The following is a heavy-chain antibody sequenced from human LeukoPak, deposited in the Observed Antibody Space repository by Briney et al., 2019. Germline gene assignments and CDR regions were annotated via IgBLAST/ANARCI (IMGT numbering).Heavy chain of an antibody. V-gene: IGHV4-30-2*01. Sequence: PSETLSLTCAVSGGSISSGGYSWSWIRQPPGKGLEWIGYIYHSGSTYYNPSLKSRVTISVDRSKNQFSLKLSSVTAADTAVYYCASYGDSFDYWGQGTLVTVSS. CDR2: IYHSGST. CDR3: ASYGDSFDY. CDR1: GGSISSGGYS. D-gene: IGHD4-17*01. J-gene: IGHJ4*02.